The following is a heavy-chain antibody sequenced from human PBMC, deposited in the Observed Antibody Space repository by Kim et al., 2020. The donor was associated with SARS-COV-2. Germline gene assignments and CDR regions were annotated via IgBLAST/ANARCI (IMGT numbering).Heavy chain of an antibody. J-gene: IGHJ4*02. CDR3: AKGTRQNYYDSSGYYNDY. Sequence: GGSLRLSCAASVFTFSSYAMSWVRQAPGKGLEWVSAISGSGGSTYYADSVKGRFTISRDNSKNTLYLQMNSLRAEDTAVYYCAKGTRQNYYDSSGYYNDYWGQGTLVTVSS. D-gene: IGHD3-22*01. CDR1: VFTFSSYA. V-gene: IGHV3-23*01. CDR2: ISGSGGST.